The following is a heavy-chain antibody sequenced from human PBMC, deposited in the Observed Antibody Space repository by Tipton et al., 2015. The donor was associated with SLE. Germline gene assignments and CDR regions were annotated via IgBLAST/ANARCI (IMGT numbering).Heavy chain of an antibody. D-gene: IGHD3-22*01. J-gene: IGHJ3*02. V-gene: IGHV3-33*01. Sequence: SLRLSCAASGFALSDYSMHWVRQAPGKGLEWVAIIWFDSSSRSYGASVKGRFTISRDNSNNMLYLQMNNLRGDDTAIYYCTRRQWLKGFDIWGQGTQVTVSS. CDR3: TRRQWLKGFDI. CDR1: GFALSDYS. CDR2: IWFDSSSR.